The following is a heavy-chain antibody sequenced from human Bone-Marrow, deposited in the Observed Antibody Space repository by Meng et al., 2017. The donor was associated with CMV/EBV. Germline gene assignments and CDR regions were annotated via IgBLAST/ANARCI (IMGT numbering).Heavy chain of an antibody. V-gene: IGHV3-23*03. Sequence: GESLKISCSASGFTVSTNYMSWVRQTPGKGLEWVTALYSGGSSTYYADSVKGRFTISRDNSKNTLYLQMNSLRAEDTAVYYCGYGMDVWGQGTTVTVSS. CDR3: GYGMDV. CDR1: GFTVSTNY. J-gene: IGHJ6*02. CDR2: LYSGGSST.